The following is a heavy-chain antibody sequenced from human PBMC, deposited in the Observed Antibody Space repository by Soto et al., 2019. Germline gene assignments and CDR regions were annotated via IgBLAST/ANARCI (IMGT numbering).Heavy chain of an antibody. D-gene: IGHD2-2*01. CDR2: IYYSGST. J-gene: IGHJ5*02. CDR1: GGSISSGDYY. CDR3: AREAGVVVPAATPIRWFDP. V-gene: IGHV4-31*03. Sequence: QVQLQESGPGLVKPSQTLSLTCTVSGGSISSGDYYWSWIRQHPGKGLEWIGYIYYSGSTYYNPSLNSRVTMSVDTSKNQFSLRLSSVTAADTAVYYCAREAGVVVPAATPIRWFDPWGQGTLVTVSS.